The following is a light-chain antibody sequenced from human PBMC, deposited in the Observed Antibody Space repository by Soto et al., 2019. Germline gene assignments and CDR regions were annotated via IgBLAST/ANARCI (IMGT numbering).Light chain of an antibody. V-gene: IGKV3-20*01. CDR2: GAS. CDR1: QSVSSNY. Sequence: EIVLTQSPGTLSLSPGERATLSCRASQSVSSNYLAWYQQRPGQAPRLLIFGASYRATGIPDRFSGSGSGTDFTLTISRLEPEDFAVYYCQQYGSSHPEFTFGPGTKVDSK. J-gene: IGKJ3*01. CDR3: QQYGSSHPEFT.